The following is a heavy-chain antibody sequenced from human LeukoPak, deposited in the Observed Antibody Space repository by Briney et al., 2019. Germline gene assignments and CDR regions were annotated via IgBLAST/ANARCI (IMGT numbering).Heavy chain of an antibody. J-gene: IGHJ6*02. V-gene: IGHV4-59*08. Sequence: AETLSLTCTVSGGSISSYYWSWIRQPPGKGLEGIGYIYYSGSTNYNPSLKSRVTISVDTSKNPFSLKLSSVTAADTAVYYCARWVVVAASGMDVWGQGTTVTVSS. D-gene: IGHD2-15*01. CDR2: IYYSGST. CDR1: GGSISSYY. CDR3: ARWVVVAASGMDV.